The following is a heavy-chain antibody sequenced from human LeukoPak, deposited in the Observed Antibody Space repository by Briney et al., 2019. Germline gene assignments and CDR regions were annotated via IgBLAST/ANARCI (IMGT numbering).Heavy chain of an antibody. CDR3: AKAQAEREQLNFDY. CDR2: ISYDGSNK. D-gene: IGHD6-13*01. J-gene: IGHJ4*02. Sequence: PGRSLRLSCAASGFTFSSYGMHWVRQAPGKGLGWVAVISYDGSNKYYADSVKGRFTISRDNSKNTLYLQMNSLRAEDTAVYYCAKAQAEREQLNFDYWGQGTLVTVSS. CDR1: GFTFSSYG. V-gene: IGHV3-30*18.